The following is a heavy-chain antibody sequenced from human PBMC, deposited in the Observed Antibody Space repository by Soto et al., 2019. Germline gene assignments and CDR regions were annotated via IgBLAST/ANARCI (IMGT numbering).Heavy chain of an antibody. Sequence: PSETLSLTCTVSGGSISSYYWSWIRQHPGKGLEWIGYIYNSATTYYNPSLKSRVTISVDTSKNQFSLKLSSVTVADTAVYYCAKTFYHRLLGEVFGSWGQGTQVTVSS. V-gene: IGHV4-59*06. D-gene: IGHD3-10*01. CDR2: IYNSATT. J-gene: IGHJ4*02. CDR3: AKTFYHRLLGEVFGS. CDR1: GGSISSYY.